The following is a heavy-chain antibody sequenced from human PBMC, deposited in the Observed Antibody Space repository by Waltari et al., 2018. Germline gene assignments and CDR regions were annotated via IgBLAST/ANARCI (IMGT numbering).Heavy chain of an antibody. CDR3: AKGSSYSNSGVDY. D-gene: IGHD6-6*01. CDR2: IRHDGSNK. CDR1: GFPFSNYG. V-gene: IGHV3-30*02. J-gene: IGHJ4*02. Sequence: QVQLVESGGGVVQPGGSLRVSWAASGFPFSNYGMHWVRQAPGKGLEWVAFIRHDGSNKYYADSVKGRFTISRDNSKNTLYLQMSSLRAEDTAVYYCAKGSSYSNSGVDYWGQGTLVTVSS.